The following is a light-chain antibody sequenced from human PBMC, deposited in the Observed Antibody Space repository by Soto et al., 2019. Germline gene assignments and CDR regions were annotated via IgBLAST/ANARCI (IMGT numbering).Light chain of an antibody. V-gene: IGKV3-11*01. CDR2: DAS. Sequence: EIGMTQSPGTLSVSPGERATLSFRASQSVSSYLAWYQQKPGQAPRLLIYDASNRATGIPARFSGSGSGTDFTLTISSLEPEDFAVYYCQQRSNWPPITFGQGTRLEI. CDR3: QQRSNWPPIT. CDR1: QSVSSY. J-gene: IGKJ5*01.